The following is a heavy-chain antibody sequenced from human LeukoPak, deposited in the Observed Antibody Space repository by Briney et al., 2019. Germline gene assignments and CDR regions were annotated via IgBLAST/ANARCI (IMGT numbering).Heavy chain of an antibody. CDR3: ARDGDSGSYFPLYYFDY. CDR1: GFTFTNYA. J-gene: IGHJ4*02. Sequence: GGSLRLSCAASGFTFTNYAMNWVRQAPGKGLEWVATVSYDGTDTSYADSVKGRFAIFRDNSKNTLYLQMNSLRTEDTAVYYCARDGDSGSYFPLYYFDYWGQGTLVTVSS. D-gene: IGHD1-26*01. CDR2: VSYDGTDT. V-gene: IGHV3-30*09.